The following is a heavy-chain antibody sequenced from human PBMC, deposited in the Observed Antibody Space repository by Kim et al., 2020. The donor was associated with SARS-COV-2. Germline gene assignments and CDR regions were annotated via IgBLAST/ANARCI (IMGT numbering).Heavy chain of an antibody. J-gene: IGHJ6*02. CDR2: IYYSGST. Sequence: SETLSLTCTVSGGSISSYYWSWIRQPPGKGLEWIGYIYYSGSTNYNPSLKSRVTISVDTSKNQFSLKLSSVTAADTAVYYCARDHPGPLRSPRYYYGMDVWGQGTTVTVSS. CDR3: ARDHPGPLRSPRYYYGMDV. CDR1: GGSISSYY. D-gene: IGHD3-3*01. V-gene: IGHV4-59*01.